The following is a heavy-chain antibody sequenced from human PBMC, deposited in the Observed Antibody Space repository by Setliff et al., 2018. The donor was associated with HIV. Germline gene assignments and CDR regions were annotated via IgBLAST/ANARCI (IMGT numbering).Heavy chain of an antibody. CDR3: ARAGAAETSHFDY. J-gene: IGHJ4*02. CDR2: IGAFNGNT. V-gene: IGHV1-18*01. D-gene: IGHD2-15*01. Sequence: ASVKVSCKASGYTFTDFGITWVRQAPGQGLEWMGWIGAFNGNTHYPQNLQGRVTMTTDTSTRTAYMELRSLRSDDTAVYFCARAGAAETSHFDYWGQGTQVTVSS. CDR1: GYTFTDFG.